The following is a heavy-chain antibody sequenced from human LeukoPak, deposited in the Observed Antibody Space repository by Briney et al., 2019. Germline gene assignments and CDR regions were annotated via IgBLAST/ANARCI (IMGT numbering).Heavy chain of an antibody. Sequence: SVKVSCKASGGTFSSYAISWVRQAPGQGLEWMGGIIPIFGTANYAQKFQGRVTITADESTSTAYMELSSLRSEDTAVYYCAREGVAIFGVVEGYYFDYWGQGTLVTVSS. CDR3: AREGVAIFGVVEGYYFDY. J-gene: IGHJ4*02. CDR1: GGTFSSYA. D-gene: IGHD3-3*01. CDR2: IIPIFGTA. V-gene: IGHV1-69*01.